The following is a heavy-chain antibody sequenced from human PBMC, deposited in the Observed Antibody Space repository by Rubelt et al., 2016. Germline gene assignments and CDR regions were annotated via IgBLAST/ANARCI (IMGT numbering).Heavy chain of an antibody. V-gene: IGHV3-23*04. CDR3: AKDTQWVVFVFDI. CDR1: GFTFSTYA. J-gene: IGHJ3*02. Sequence: EVYLVESGGGLVQPGGSLRLSCTASGFTFSTYAMNWVRQAPGKGLEWVSTIDNSGGSTYYAASVKARFTISRDNSKNTLYLQMNSLRADETAIYYGAKDTQWVVFVFDIWGQGTMVTVSS. CDR2: IDNSGGST. D-gene: IGHD6-19*01.